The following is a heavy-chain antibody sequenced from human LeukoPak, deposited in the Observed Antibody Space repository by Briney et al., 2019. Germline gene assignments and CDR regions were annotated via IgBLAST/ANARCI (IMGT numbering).Heavy chain of an antibody. D-gene: IGHD5-18*01. V-gene: IGHV3-23*01. CDR1: GFTFSSYA. CDR2: ISGSGDST. CDR3: ARDRGYSCGY. J-gene: IGHJ4*02. Sequence: PGRSLRLSCAASGFTFSSYAMSWVRQAPGKGLEWVSTISGSGDSTYYADSVKGRFTISRDNSKNTLYLQMNSLRAEDTAVYYCARDRGYSCGYWGQGTLVTVSS.